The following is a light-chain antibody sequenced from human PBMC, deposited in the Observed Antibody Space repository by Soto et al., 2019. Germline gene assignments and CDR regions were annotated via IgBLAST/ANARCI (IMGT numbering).Light chain of an antibody. CDR2: AAS. Sequence: DIQLTQSPSFLSASVGDRVTITCRASQGISSYLAWYQQKPGKAPKLLIYAASTLQSGVPSRFSGSGSGTEFTRTISSLQPEDFATYYCQQLNSYPRTF. J-gene: IGKJ1*01. CDR1: QGISSY. CDR3: QQLNSYPRT. V-gene: IGKV1-9*01.